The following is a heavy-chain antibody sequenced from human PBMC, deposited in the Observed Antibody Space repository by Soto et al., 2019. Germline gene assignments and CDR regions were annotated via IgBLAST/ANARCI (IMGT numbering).Heavy chain of an antibody. Sequence: QVQVVESGGGVVQPGRSLRLSCAASGFTFSSYGMHWVRQAPGKGLEWVAVILHDGKNKYYADSVKGRFTISRDNSKNTLYLQINSLRAEDTAVYYCARSPANDEAMDYWGQGTLVTVSS. J-gene: IGHJ4*02. V-gene: IGHV3-33*01. CDR2: ILHDGKNK. CDR1: GFTFSSYG. CDR3: ARSPANDEAMDY.